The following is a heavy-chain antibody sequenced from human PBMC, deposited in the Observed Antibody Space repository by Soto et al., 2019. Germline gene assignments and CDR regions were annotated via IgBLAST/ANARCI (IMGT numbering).Heavy chain of an antibody. CDR1: GGSISSYY. CDR3: ARDLVRGVYYGMDV. CDR2: IYYSGST. D-gene: IGHD3-10*01. J-gene: IGHJ6*02. V-gene: IGHV4-59*01. Sequence: SDTLSLTCTVSGGSISSYYWSWIRQPPGKGLEWIGYIYYSGSTNYNPSLKSRVTISVDTSKNQFSLKLSSVTAADTAVYYCARDLVRGVYYGMDVWGQGTTVTVSS.